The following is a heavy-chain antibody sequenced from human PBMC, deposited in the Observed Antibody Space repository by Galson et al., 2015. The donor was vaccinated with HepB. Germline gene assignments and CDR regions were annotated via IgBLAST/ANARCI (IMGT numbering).Heavy chain of an antibody. CDR1: GFTFSNAW. J-gene: IGHJ3*02. D-gene: IGHD4-17*01. Sequence: SLRLSCAASGFTFSNAWMSWVRQAPGKGLEWVGRIKSNTDGGTTDYAAPVKGRFTISRDDSKNTLYLQMYSLKTEDTAVYYCTTVIFYVYGDYESFDICGQGRMVTVSS. V-gene: IGHV3-15*01. CDR2: IKSNTDGGTT. CDR3: TTVIFYVYGDYESFDI.